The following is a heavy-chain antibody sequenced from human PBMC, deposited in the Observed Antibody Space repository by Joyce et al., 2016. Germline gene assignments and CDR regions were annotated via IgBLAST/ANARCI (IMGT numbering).Heavy chain of an antibody. CDR2: ISSSGDST. V-gene: IGHV3-23*01. D-gene: IGHD3-9*01. J-gene: IGHJ4*02. CDR1: GFILRRYY. CDR3: AKASLTGYYIGAYYFDY. Sequence: EVQVLESGGGLVQPGGSLRLSCAVSGFILRRYYMSWVRQAPGKGREWVSAISSSGDSTYYTDSVKGRFTVSRDNSKKILYLQMNTLRAEDTAVYYCAKASLTGYYIGAYYFDYWGQGTLVTVSS.